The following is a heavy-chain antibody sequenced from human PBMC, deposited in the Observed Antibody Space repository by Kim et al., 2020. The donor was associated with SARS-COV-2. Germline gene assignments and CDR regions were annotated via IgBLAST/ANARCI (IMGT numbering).Heavy chain of an antibody. J-gene: IGHJ4*02. Sequence: DSVKGRFTISRDNSKNTLYLQMNSLRAEDTAVYYCAKDLPVGWELQAFDYWGQGTLVTVSS. D-gene: IGHD2-15*01. CDR3: AKDLPVGWELQAFDY. V-gene: IGHV3-23*01.